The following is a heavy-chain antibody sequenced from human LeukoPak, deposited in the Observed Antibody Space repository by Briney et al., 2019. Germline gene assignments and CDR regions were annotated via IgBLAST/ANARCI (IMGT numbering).Heavy chain of an antibody. D-gene: IGHD4-11*01. J-gene: IGHJ4*02. CDR2: IYYSGST. CDR3: ARVRMTTVNTWYFDY. CDR1: GGSISRYY. V-gene: IGHV4-59*08. Sequence: SETLSLTCTVSGGSISRYYWSWIRQPPGKGLEWIGYIYYSGSTNYNPSLKSRVTISVDTSKNQFSLKLSSVTAADTAVYYCARVRMTTVNTWYFDYWGQGTLVTVSS.